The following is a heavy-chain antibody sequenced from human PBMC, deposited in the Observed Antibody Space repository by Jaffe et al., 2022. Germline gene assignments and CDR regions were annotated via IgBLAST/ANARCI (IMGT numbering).Heavy chain of an antibody. CDR3: ARGGHYDFWSGPYYYYYYMDV. V-gene: IGHV7-4-1*02. CDR2: INTNTGNP. J-gene: IGHJ6*03. Sequence: QVQLVQSGSELKKPGASVKVSCKASGYTFTSYAMNWVRQAPGQGLEWMGWINTNTGNPTYAQGFTGRFVFSLDTSVSTAYLQISSLKAEDTAVYYCARGGHYDFWSGPYYYYYYMDVWGKGTTVTVSS. CDR1: GYTFTSYA. D-gene: IGHD3-3*01.